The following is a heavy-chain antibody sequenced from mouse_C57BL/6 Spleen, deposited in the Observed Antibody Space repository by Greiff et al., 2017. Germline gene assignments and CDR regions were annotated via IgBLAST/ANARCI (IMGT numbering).Heavy chain of an antibody. J-gene: IGHJ1*03. V-gene: IGHV1-80*01. Sequence: QVQLQQSGAELVKPGASVKISCKASGYAFSSYWMNWVKQRPGKGLEWIGQIYPGDGDTNYNGKFKGKATLTADKSSSTAYMQLSSLTSEGSGVYFCARSRDGYFDVWGTGTTVTVSS. CDR3: ARSRDGYFDV. CDR1: GYAFSSYW. CDR2: IYPGDGDT. D-gene: IGHD3-3*01.